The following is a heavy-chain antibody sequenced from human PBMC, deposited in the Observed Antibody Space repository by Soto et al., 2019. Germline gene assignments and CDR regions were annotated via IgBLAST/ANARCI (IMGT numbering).Heavy chain of an antibody. Sequence: PSETLSLTGTVSGGSISSYYWSWIRQPPGKGLEWIGCIYYSGSTNYNPSLKSRVTISVDTSKNQFSLKLSSVTAADTAVYYCASTGPYWGQGTLVTVSS. CDR3: ASTGPY. V-gene: IGHV4-59*01. CDR1: GGSISSYY. CDR2: IYYSGST. J-gene: IGHJ4*02.